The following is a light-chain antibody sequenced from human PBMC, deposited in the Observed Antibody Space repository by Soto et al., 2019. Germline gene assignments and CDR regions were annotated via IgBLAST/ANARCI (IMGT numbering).Light chain of an antibody. CDR2: AAS. CDR3: QQYGGSPIT. CDR1: QSILKY. Sequence: DIQMTQSPSSVSASVGDRITITCRASQSILKYLNWYQQKPGKAPNLLISAASNLHSGVPSRFSGSGSGTDFTLTISSLQPEDFATYYCQQYGGSPITFGLGTRLEIK. V-gene: IGKV1-39*01. J-gene: IGKJ5*01.